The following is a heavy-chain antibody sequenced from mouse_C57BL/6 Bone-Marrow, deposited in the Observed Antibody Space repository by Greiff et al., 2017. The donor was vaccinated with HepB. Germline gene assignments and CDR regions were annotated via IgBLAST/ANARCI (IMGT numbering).Heavy chain of an antibody. D-gene: IGHD1-1*01. CDR1: GFTFSDYG. Sequence: EVKLVESGGGLVQPGGSLKLSCAASGFTFSDYGMAWVRQAPRKGPEWVAFISNLAYSIYYADTVTGRFTISRGNTKNTLYLEMSSLRSEDTSMYYCARHGHHYYGILYFDYWGQGTTLTVSS. CDR2: ISNLAYSI. CDR3: ARHGHHYYGILYFDY. J-gene: IGHJ2*01. V-gene: IGHV5-15*01.